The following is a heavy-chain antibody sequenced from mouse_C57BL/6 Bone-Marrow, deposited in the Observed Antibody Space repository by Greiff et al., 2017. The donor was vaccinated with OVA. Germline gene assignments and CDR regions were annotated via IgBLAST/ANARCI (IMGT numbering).Heavy chain of an antibody. V-gene: IGHV1-59*01. CDR3: ARGAWLLRGFAY. CDR1: GYTFTSYW. CDR2: IDPSDSYT. D-gene: IGHD2-3*01. J-gene: IGHJ3*01. Sequence: QVQLKESGAELVRPGTSVKLSCKASGYTFTSYWMHWVKQRPGQGLEWIGVIDPSDSYTNYNQKFKGKATLTVDTSSSTAYMQLSSLTSEDSAVYYCARGAWLLRGFAYWGQGTLVTVSA.